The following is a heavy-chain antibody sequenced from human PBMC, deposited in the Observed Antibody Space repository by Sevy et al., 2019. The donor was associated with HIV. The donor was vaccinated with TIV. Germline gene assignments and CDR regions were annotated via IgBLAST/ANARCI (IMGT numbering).Heavy chain of an antibody. CDR3: AREGTLDAFDI. D-gene: IGHD3-10*01. CDR1: GYTFTSYD. V-gene: IGHV1-8*01. J-gene: IGHJ3*02. CDR2: MNPNSGNT. Sequence: ASVKVSCKASGYTFTSYDINWVRQATGQGHEWMEWMNPNSGNTGYAQKFHGRVTMTRNTSISTANMKLSSLRSEDTAVYYCAREGTLDAFDIRGQGTMVTVSS.